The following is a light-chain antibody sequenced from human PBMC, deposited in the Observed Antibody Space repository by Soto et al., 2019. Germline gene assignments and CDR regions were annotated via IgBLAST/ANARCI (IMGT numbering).Light chain of an antibody. Sequence: DVQMTQSPSSLSASVGDRVTITCRTSQSVSNYLNWYQQKSGEAPKLLIYAASTLQTGVPSRFSGSGSGTDFTLTISSLQPEDFATYYCQQSYSSPRTFGQGTKVDI. J-gene: IGKJ1*01. V-gene: IGKV1-39*01. CDR1: QSVSNY. CDR3: QQSYSSPRT. CDR2: AAS.